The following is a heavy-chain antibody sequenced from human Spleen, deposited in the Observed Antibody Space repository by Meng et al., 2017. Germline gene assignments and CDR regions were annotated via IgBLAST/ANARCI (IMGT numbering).Heavy chain of an antibody. D-gene: IGHD3-22*01. CDR1: GYSITGSYN. V-gene: IGHV4-38-2*02. Sequence: GSLRLSCAVSGYSITGSYNWGWIRQAPGKGLEWIGSIYQSGSTYYNPSLKSRVTMSADTSKNQFSLKLTSVTAADTAVYYCARDRPRYYYDSSGLDYWGQGTLVTVSS. CDR3: ARDRPRYYYDSSGLDY. J-gene: IGHJ4*02. CDR2: IYQSGST.